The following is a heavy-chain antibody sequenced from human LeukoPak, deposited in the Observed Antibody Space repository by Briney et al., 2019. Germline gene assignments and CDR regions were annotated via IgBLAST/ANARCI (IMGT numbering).Heavy chain of an antibody. Sequence: PGGSLRLSCAASGFTLSYYGMLWVRQAPGKGLEWVAVISYEGSNKYYADSVKGRFTISRDNTKDTLYLQMNSLRAEDTAVYYCAKPYYYDRSGSGVNHFDYWGQGTLVTVSS. V-gene: IGHV3-30*18. J-gene: IGHJ4*02. CDR1: GFTLSYYG. CDR3: AKPYYYDRSGSGVNHFDY. D-gene: IGHD3-22*01. CDR2: ISYEGSNK.